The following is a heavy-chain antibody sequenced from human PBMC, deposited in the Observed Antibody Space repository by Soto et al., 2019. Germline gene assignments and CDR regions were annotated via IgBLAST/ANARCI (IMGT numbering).Heavy chain of an antibody. D-gene: IGHD2-8*01. Sequence: QVQLVQSGAEVKKPGASVKVSCKASGYSFTDYHIHWVRQAPGQGLEWLGRINPKSGGTSTAQKFQGWVTMTTDTSISTASIELTRLTSDDTAIYYCARGDSTDCSNGVCSFFYNHDMDVWGQGTKVTVSS. CDR1: GYSFTDYH. V-gene: IGHV1-2*04. CDR3: ARGDSTDCSNGVCSFFYNHDMDV. J-gene: IGHJ6*02. CDR2: INPKSGGT.